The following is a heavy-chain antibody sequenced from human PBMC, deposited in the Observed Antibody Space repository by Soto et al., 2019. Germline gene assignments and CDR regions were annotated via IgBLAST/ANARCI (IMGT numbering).Heavy chain of an antibody. CDR1: GFSLTSRPMG. D-gene: IGHD1-1*01. J-gene: IGHJ4*01. CDR3: AHRLAGFNWNGGYFDY. V-gene: IGHV2-5*02. CDR2: IYWDDDK. Sequence: QITLKESGPTRVKPTQTLTLTCTFSGFSLTSRPMGVGWIRQPPGKALEWLVFIYWDDDKRYSPSLKNRLTITKDTSGNQVVLTMTNLDPLDTATYYCAHRLAGFNWNGGYFDYWGHGALVTVSS.